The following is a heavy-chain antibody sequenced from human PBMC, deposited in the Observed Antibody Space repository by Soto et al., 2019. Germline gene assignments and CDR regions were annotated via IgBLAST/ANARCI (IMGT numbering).Heavy chain of an antibody. Sequence: PAETLSLTGTVSGGALSSADPYWCWIRQPPGKGLEWIGYMNHIVTTYYNPSLKSRLIISVDTSKNQFSLKLSSVTAADTAVYYCARLQGNWNQMDNWGQGTMVTVSS. J-gene: IGHJ4*02. CDR2: MNHIVTT. CDR3: ARLQGNWNQMDN. CDR1: GGALSSADPY. V-gene: IGHV4-30-4*01. D-gene: IGHD1-1*01.